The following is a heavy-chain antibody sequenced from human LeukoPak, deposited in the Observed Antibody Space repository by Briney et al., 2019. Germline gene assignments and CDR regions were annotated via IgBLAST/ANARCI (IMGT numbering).Heavy chain of an antibody. V-gene: IGHV1-46*01. D-gene: IGHD3-22*01. CDR2: INPSGGST. Sequence: ASVKVPCKASGYTFTSYYMHWVRQAPGQGLEWMGIINPSGGSTSYAQKFQGRVTMTRDTSTSTVYMELGSLRSEDTAVYYCARAPWFAYYYDSSGYPEYLQHWGQGTLVTVSS. J-gene: IGHJ1*01. CDR1: GYTFTSYY. CDR3: ARAPWFAYYYDSSGYPEYLQH.